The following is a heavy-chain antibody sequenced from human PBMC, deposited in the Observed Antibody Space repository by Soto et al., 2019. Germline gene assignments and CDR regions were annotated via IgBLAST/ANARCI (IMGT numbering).Heavy chain of an antibody. V-gene: IGHV4-39*01. Sequence: ASETLSLTCTVSGGSISSSSYYWGWIRQPPGKGLEWIGSIYYSGSTYYNPSLKSRVTISVDTSKNQFSLKLSSVTAADTAVYYCARTGIAAAGTFGWFDPWGQGTLVTVSS. CDR3: ARTGIAAAGTFGWFDP. J-gene: IGHJ5*02. D-gene: IGHD6-13*01. CDR1: GGSISSSSYY. CDR2: IYYSGST.